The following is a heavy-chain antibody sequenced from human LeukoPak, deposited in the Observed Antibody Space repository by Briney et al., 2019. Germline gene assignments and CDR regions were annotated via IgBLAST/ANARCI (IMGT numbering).Heavy chain of an antibody. Sequence: SETLSLTCTVSGYSISSGYYWGWIRQPPGKGLEWIGSIYHSGSTYYNPSLKSRVTISVDTSKNQFSLKLSSVTAADTAVYYCASLSPPQGATMGTDFDYWGQGTLVTVSS. V-gene: IGHV4-38-2*02. CDR3: ASLSPPQGATMGTDFDY. CDR1: GYSISSGYY. D-gene: IGHD1-26*01. CDR2: IYHSGST. J-gene: IGHJ4*02.